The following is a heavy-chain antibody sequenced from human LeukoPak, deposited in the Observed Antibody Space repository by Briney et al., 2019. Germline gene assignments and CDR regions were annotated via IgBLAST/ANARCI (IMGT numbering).Heavy chain of an antibody. CDR2: IYYSGST. CDR3: ARGSGYYYRLDY. J-gene: IGHJ4*02. V-gene: IGHV4-38-2*02. Sequence: SETLSLTCTVSGYSISSGYYWDWIRQSPGKGLEWIGYIYYSGSTNYNPSLKSRVTISVDTSKNQFSLKLSSVTAADTAVYYCARGSGYYYRLDYWGQGTLVTVSS. D-gene: IGHD3-22*01. CDR1: GYSISSGYY.